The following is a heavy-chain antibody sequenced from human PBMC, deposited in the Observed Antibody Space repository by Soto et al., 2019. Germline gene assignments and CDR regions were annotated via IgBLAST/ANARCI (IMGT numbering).Heavy chain of an antibody. Sequence: GGSLRLSCAASGFTFSSYSMNWVRQAPGKGLEWVSSISSSSSYIYYADSVKGRFTISRDNAKNSLYLQMNSLRAEDTAVYYCARGHLNRYYDSSGSFDYWGQGTLVTVSS. CDR2: ISSSSSYI. CDR3: ARGHLNRYYDSSGSFDY. CDR1: GFTFSSYS. J-gene: IGHJ4*02. D-gene: IGHD3-22*01. V-gene: IGHV3-21*01.